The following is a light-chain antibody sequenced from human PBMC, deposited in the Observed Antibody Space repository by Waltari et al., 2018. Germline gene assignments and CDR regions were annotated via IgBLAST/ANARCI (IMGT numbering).Light chain of an antibody. CDR2: NAS. V-gene: IGKV3-15*01. Sequence: EIMMTQSPATLSVSPGERVTLSCRASQSITNTLAWYQRKPGQPPRLVIYNASTRATGIPARFSGSGSGTEFTLTISSVQSEDFAIYYCQQYSNWAATFGQGTRVEVK. J-gene: IGKJ1*01. CDR3: QQYSNWAAT. CDR1: QSITNT.